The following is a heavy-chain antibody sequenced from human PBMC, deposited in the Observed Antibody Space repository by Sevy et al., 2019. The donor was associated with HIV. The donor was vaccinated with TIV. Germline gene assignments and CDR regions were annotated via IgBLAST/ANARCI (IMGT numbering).Heavy chain of an antibody. J-gene: IGHJ3*01. Sequence: GGSLRLSCAATGFTFSSYDMHWVRQVAGKGLEWVSSIGLGGDPYFSGSVKGRFTISRDNAKNSLYLQMNSLRAGDTAVYYCARETAADAFDVWGQGTVVTVSS. CDR1: GFTFSSYD. CDR2: IGLGGDP. V-gene: IGHV3-13*05. D-gene: IGHD6-13*01. CDR3: ARETAADAFDV.